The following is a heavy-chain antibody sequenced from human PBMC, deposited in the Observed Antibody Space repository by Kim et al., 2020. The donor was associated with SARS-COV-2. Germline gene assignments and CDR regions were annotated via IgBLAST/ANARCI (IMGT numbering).Heavy chain of an antibody. V-gene: IGHV3-33*01. CDR3: VRAGNAFDV. CDR1: GFTFSSYG. J-gene: IGHJ3*01. CDR2: IWYDGSNK. Sequence: GGSLRLSCAASGFTFSSYGMHWVRQAPGKGLEWVAVIWYDGSNKYYGDSVKGRFTISRDNSKNTLSLQMNSLRLEDTAVYYCVRAGNAFDVWGQGTTV.